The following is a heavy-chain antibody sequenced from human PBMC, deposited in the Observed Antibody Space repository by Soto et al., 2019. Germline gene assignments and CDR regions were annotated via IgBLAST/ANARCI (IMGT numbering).Heavy chain of an antibody. CDR2: ISYDGDNK. Sequence: GSLRLSCAASGFSLSNNGMHWVRQAPGKGLEWVAVISYDGDNKYYADSVKGRFTISRDNSKNTVYLEMNNLRAEDTAMYYCAKGGSGNYLTYYYYYGMDVWGQGTTVTVSS. CDR3: AKGGSGNYLTYYYYYGMDV. V-gene: IGHV3-30*18. CDR1: GFSLSNNG. D-gene: IGHD3-22*01. J-gene: IGHJ6*02.